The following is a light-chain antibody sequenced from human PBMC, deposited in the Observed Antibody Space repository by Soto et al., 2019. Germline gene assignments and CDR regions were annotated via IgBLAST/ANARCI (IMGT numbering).Light chain of an antibody. J-gene: IGKJ4*01. CDR3: QEDDKFTFT. V-gene: IGKV1-33*01. Sequence: DIQMTQSPSSLSASVGDRVTITCQASQDISHFLNWYQQKPGKAPKLLIYDASNLQTRVTTGFSAPGRLAGSTSTINRLHPEAGAKAYCQEDDKFTFTFGGGTQVVIK. CDR1: QDISHF. CDR2: DAS.